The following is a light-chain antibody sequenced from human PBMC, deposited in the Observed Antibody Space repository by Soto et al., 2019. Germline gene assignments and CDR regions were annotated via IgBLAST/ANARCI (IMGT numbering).Light chain of an antibody. CDR3: ASWDDSLSGVV. J-gene: IGLJ2*01. CDR1: SSNIGSNY. V-gene: IGLV1-47*01. CDR2: RNN. Sequence: QSVLTQPSSASGTPGQRVTISCSGSSSNIGSNYVYWYQQLPGTAPKLLIYRNNQRPSGVPDRFSGSKSGPSASLAISGLRSEDEADYYCASWDDSLSGVVFGGGTKLTVL.